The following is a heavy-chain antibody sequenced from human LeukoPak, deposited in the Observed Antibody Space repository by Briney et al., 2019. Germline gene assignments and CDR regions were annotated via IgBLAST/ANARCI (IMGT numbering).Heavy chain of an antibody. CDR3: ASSDGKYFQH. J-gene: IGHJ1*01. CDR2: INPNSGGT. D-gene: IGHD1-1*01. V-gene: IGHV1-2*02. Sequence: GASVKVSCKASGYTFTGYYMHWVRQAPGQGLEWVGWINPNSGGTDYAQKFQGRVTMTRDTSITTAYMELRSLRSDDTAVYYCASSDGKYFQHWGQGTLVTVSS. CDR1: GYTFTGYY.